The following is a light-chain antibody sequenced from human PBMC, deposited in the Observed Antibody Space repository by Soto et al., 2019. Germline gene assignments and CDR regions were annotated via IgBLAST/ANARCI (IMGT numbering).Light chain of an antibody. J-gene: IGLJ1*01. CDR1: SRDIEAYDY. V-gene: IGLV2-11*01. CDR3: CSFAGSYYV. Sequence: LTQPRSVSGSPGQSVAISCTGTSRDIEAYDYVSWYQQHPGKAPKLIISEVNKRPSGVSYRFSGSKSGNTASLTISGLQGEDEADYYCCSFAGSYYVFGTGTKVTVL. CDR2: EVN.